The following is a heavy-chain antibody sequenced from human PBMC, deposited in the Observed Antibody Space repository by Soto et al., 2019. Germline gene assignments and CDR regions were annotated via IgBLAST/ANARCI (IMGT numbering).Heavy chain of an antibody. J-gene: IGHJ4*02. CDR1: GFTFSRYA. CDR3: ANSEQVGPFYFDY. D-gene: IGHD6-6*01. CDR2: ISGSDDST. V-gene: IGHV3-23*01. Sequence: GGSLRLSCAASGFTFSRYAMSWVRQSPGKGLEWVSGISGSDDSTYYADSVKGRFTISRDNSKNTLYLQMNSLRAEDTAVYYCANSEQVGPFYFDYWGQGTLVTVSS.